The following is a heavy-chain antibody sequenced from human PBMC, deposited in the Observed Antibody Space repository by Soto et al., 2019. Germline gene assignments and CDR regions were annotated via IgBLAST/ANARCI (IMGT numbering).Heavy chain of an antibody. Sequence: ALRLSCAASGFTFSSYAMGWVRQGPGKGLEWVAVVSIGGSTHYADSVRGRFTISRDNSKNTLSLQMNSLTAEDTAVYFCAKRRGAGGHFDYWGQGALVTVSS. CDR1: GFTFSSYA. V-gene: IGHV3-23*01. D-gene: IGHD2-15*01. J-gene: IGHJ4*02. CDR2: VSIGGST. CDR3: AKRRGAGGHFDY.